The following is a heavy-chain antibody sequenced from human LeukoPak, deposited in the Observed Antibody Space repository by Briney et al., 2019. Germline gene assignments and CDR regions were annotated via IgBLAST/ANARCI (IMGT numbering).Heavy chain of an antibody. D-gene: IGHD3-10*01. CDR1: GFTFSGYW. J-gene: IGHJ5*02. V-gene: IGHV3-74*01. CDR3: ASLLARGLNWFDP. Sequence: GGSLRLSCAASGFTFSGYWMHWVRQAPGKGLVWVSRINSDGSSTSYADSVKGRFTISRDNAKNTLYLQMNSLRAEDTAVYYCASLLARGLNWFDPWGQGPLVTVSS. CDR2: INSDGSST.